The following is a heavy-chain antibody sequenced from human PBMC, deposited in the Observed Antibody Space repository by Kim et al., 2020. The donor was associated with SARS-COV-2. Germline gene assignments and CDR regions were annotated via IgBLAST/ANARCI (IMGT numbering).Heavy chain of an antibody. D-gene: IGHD6-19*01. CDR1: GYTFTSYA. Sequence: ASVKVSCKASGYTFTSYAMHWVRQAPGQRLEWMGWINAGNGNTKYSQKFQGRVTITRDTSASTAYMELSSLRAEDTAVYYCARPRSGWYYFDYWGQRTLVTVSS. V-gene: IGHV1-3*01. J-gene: IGHJ4*02. CDR2: INAGNGNT. CDR3: ARPRSGWYYFDY.